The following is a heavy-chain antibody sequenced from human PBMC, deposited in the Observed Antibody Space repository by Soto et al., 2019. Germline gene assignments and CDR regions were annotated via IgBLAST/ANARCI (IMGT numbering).Heavy chain of an antibody. CDR1: GGSSRSGGYY. Sequence: TLSLTCPVSGGSSRSGGYYWSWIRKHPGKGLEWIGYIYYSGSTYYNPSLKSRVTISVDTSKNQFSLKLSSVTAADTAVYYCARASSTRGYSYGYWFDPWGQGTLVTVSS. D-gene: IGHD5-18*01. J-gene: IGHJ5*02. V-gene: IGHV4-31*03. CDR2: IYYSGST. CDR3: ARASSTRGYSYGYWFDP.